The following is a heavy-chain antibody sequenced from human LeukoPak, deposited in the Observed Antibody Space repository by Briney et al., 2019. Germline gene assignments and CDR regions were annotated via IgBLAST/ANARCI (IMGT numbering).Heavy chain of an antibody. CDR3: ARVLGDYYYDSSGYYYVN. V-gene: IGHV4-59*01. Sequence: PSETLSLTCTVSGGSISSYYWSWIRQPPGKGLERIGYIYYSGSTNYNPSLKCRVTISVDTSKNQFSLKLSSVTAADTAVYYCARVLGDYYYDSSGYYYVNWGQGTLVTVSS. D-gene: IGHD3-22*01. CDR1: GGSISSYY. CDR2: IYYSGST. J-gene: IGHJ4*02.